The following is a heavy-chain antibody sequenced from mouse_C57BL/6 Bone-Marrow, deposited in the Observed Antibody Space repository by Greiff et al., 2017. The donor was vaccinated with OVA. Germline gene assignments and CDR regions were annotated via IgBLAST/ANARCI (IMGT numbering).Heavy chain of an antibody. Sequence: EVKLMESGGGLVQPGGSLKLSCAASGFTFSDYGMAWVRQAPRKGPEWVAFISNLAYSIYYADTVTGRFTISRENAKNTLYLEMSSLRSEDTAMYYCARGKHDGYYGFAYWGQGTLVTVSA. CDR3: ARGKHDGYYGFAY. V-gene: IGHV5-15*01. D-gene: IGHD2-3*01. J-gene: IGHJ3*01. CDR1: GFTFSDYG. CDR2: ISNLAYSI.